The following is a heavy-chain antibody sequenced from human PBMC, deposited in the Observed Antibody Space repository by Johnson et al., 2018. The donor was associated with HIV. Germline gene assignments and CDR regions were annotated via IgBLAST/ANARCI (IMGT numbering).Heavy chain of an antibody. D-gene: IGHD3-3*01. CDR3: AGDTDEFWSGEGAFDI. J-gene: IGHJ3*02. CDR2: ISGSGGST. V-gene: IGHV3-23*04. CDR1: GFTFSDHD. Sequence: EVQLVESGGGLVHPGGSLRLSCAASGFTFSDHDMHWVRQTEGIGLEWVSAISGSGGSTSYADSVKGRFTISRDNSRNTLNLQMNNRRAEDTGVYYCAGDTDEFWSGEGAFDILGQGTMVTVSS.